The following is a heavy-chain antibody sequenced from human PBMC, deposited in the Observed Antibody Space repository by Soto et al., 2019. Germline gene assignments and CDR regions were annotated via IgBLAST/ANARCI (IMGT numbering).Heavy chain of an antibody. CDR1: GFTFGDYA. J-gene: IGHJ4*02. CDR3: TRYSYGIFDY. Sequence: PGESLKISCTASGFTFGDYAMSWFRQAPGKGLEWVGFIRSKAYGGTTEYAASVKGRFTISRDDSKSIAYLQMNSLKTEDTAVYYCTRYSYGIFDYWGQGTLVTVSS. V-gene: IGHV3-49*03. D-gene: IGHD5-18*01. CDR2: IRSKAYGGTT.